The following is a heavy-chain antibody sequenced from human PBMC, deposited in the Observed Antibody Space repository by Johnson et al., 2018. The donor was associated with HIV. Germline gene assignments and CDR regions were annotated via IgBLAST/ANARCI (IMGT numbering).Heavy chain of an antibody. CDR3: ARSNAFDI. V-gene: IGHV3-7*01. CDR2: IKYDGSGK. J-gene: IGHJ3*02. Sequence: VQLVESGGGWVQPGGSLRLSCAASGFTFDDYGMSWVRQAPGKGLEWVAGIKYDGSGKFCVDSVKGRFTISRDNAKDSLFLQMNSLRAEDTAVYYCARSNAFDIWGQGTMVTVSS. CDR1: GFTFDDYG.